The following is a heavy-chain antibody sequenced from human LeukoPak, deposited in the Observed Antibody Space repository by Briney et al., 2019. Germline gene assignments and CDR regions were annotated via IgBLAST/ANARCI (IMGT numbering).Heavy chain of an antibody. CDR2: INPNSGGT. D-gene: IGHD4-17*01. V-gene: IGHV1-2*02. Sequence: ASVKVSCKTSGYTFTGYYMHWVRQAPGQGLEWMGWINPNSGGTNYAQKFQGRVTMTRDTSISTAYMELSSLRSEDTAVYYCARDMRYGDFLLNYWGQGTLVTVSS. CDR3: ARDMRYGDFLLNY. J-gene: IGHJ4*02. CDR1: GYTFTGYY.